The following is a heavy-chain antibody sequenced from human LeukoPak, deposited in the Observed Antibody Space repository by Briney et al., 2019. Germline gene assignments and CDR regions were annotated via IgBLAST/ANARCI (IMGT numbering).Heavy chain of an antibody. D-gene: IGHD3-3*01. CDR3: ARGAFWSGYTPNWFDP. J-gene: IGHJ5*02. CDR2: IYYSGST. V-gene: IGHV4-59*01. Sequence: SETLSLTCSVSGYSISSNYWSWLRQPPAKGLEGIGYIYYSGSTSYYPSLQSRVTMSVDTSKIQFSLKLSSVTAADTAVYYCARGAFWSGYTPNWFDPWGQGTLVTVSS. CDR1: GYSISSNY.